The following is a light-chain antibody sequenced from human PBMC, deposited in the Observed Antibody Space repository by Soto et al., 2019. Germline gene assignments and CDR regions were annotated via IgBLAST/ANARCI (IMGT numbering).Light chain of an antibody. CDR1: QSISRW. J-gene: IGKJ5*01. CDR2: DAS. V-gene: IGKV1-5*01. CDR3: KQSYCTQIT. Sequence: DIQMTHSPSTLSASVGDRVSITCRAGQSISRWLAWYQQKPGKAPQLLIYDASSLESGVPSRFRGSGSGKEFTLTITSLQPEDFATYYFKQSYCTQITFGHWTRRETX.